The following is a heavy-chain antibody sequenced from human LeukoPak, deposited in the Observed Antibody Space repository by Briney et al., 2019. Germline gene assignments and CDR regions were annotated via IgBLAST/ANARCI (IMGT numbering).Heavy chain of an antibody. J-gene: IGHJ6*03. CDR1: GYSFTSYW. D-gene: IGHD6-19*01. CDR3: MRIAVAGTHYYYYMDV. V-gene: IGHV5-51*01. Sequence: GESLKISCKGSGYSFTSYWIGWVRQMPGKGLEGMGIIYPGDSDTRYSPSFQGQVTISADKSISTAYLQWSSLKASDTAMYYCMRIAVAGTHYYYYMDVWGKGTTVTVSS. CDR2: IYPGDSDT.